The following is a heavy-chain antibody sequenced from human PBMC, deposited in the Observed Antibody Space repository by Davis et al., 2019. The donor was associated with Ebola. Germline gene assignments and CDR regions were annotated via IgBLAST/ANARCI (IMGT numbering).Heavy chain of an antibody. CDR1: GFTFSAYW. Sequence: PGGSLRLSCAASGFTFSAYWMYWVRQDPTKGLVWVSRINNDGNHITYADSVKGRFTISRDNVKNSLFLQMNSLRDDDTAVYYCARRRVGDSRGAVDVWGQGTTVSVSS. CDR3: ARRRVGDSRGAVDV. J-gene: IGHJ6*02. D-gene: IGHD4-17*01. V-gene: IGHV3-74*03. CDR2: INNDGNHI.